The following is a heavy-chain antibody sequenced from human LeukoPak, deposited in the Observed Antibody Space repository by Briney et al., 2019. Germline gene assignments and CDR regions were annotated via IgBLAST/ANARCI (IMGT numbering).Heavy chain of an antibody. CDR2: IKQDGSEK. V-gene: IGHV3-7*01. CDR1: GFTFSSYW. D-gene: IGHD3-3*01. J-gene: IGHJ3*02. CDR3: AGDAFSRVSVFGVVSDAFDI. Sequence: PGGSLRLSCAVSGFTFSSYWMTWVRQAPGKGLEWVANIKQDGSEKYYVDSVKGRITISRDNAKNSLYLQMNSLRAEDTAVYYCAGDAFSRVSVFGVVSDAFDIWGQGTMVTVSS.